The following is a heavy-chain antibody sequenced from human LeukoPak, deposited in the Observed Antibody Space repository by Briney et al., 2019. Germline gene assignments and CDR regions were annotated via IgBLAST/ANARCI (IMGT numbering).Heavy chain of an antibody. V-gene: IGHV3-21*01. CDR3: ARDRRLQLWSPAGFDY. Sequence: GGSLRLSCAASGFTFNMYTMNWVRQAPGKGLEWVSSISSSGVYIYYADSLKGRFTISRDNAKNSLYLQMNSLRADDTAVYYCARDRRLQLWSPAGFDYWGQGTLVTASS. CDR1: GFTFNMYT. CDR2: ISSSGVYI. D-gene: IGHD5-18*01. J-gene: IGHJ4*02.